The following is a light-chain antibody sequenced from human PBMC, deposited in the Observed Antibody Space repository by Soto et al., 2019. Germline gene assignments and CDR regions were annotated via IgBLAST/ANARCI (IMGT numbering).Light chain of an antibody. CDR1: QSVSSN. J-gene: IGKJ4*01. V-gene: IGKV3-15*01. CDR3: QQYNNWPPLT. CDR2: GGS. Sequence: DIVLTQSPATLSLSPGERATLSCRASQSVSSNLAWYQQKPGQAPRLLIYGGSTRATGIPARFSGSRSGTEFTLTISSLQSEDFAVYYCQQYNNWPPLTFGGGTKVDIK.